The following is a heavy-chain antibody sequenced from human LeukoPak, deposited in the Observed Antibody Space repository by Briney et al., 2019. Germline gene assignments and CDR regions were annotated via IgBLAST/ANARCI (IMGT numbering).Heavy chain of an antibody. Sequence: ASVKVSCKASGYTFTSYGISWVRQAPGQGLEWMGWISAYNGNTNYAQKLQGRVTMTTDTSTSTAYMELRSLRSDDTAVYYCARDYYSETESDAFDIWGQGTMVTVSS. CDR2: ISAYNGNT. V-gene: IGHV1-18*01. D-gene: IGHD3-10*01. CDR1: GYTFTSYG. J-gene: IGHJ3*02. CDR3: ARDYYSETESDAFDI.